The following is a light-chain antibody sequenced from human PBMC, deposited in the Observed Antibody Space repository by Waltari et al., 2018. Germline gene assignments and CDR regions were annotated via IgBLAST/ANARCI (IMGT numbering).Light chain of an antibody. J-gene: IGLJ3*02. V-gene: IGLV1-40*01. CDR2: GNN. CDR1: NPQTRTAYD. CDR3: QSYDSSLNDSGV. Sequence: QSILTQPPSVSGAPRQHVTLSCSGINPQTRTAYDVPWSHQVPGAAPKLLLYGNNHRPSGVPDRCSGSKSGTSASLDITGLQTEDEADYYCQSYDSSLNDSGVFGGGTKVTVL.